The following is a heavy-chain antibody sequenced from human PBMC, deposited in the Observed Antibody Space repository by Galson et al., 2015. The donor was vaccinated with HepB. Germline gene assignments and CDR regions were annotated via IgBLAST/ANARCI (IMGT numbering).Heavy chain of an antibody. J-gene: IGHJ5*02. CDR3: ARSLMRPYCSSTSCHWFDP. V-gene: IGHV1-18*01. Sequence: SVKVSCKASGYTFTSYGISWVRQAPGQGLEWMGWISAYNGNTNYAQKLQGRVTMTTDTSTSTAYMELRSLRSDDTAVYYCARSLMRPYCSSTSCHWFDPWGQGTLVTVSS. CDR2: ISAYNGNT. CDR1: GYTFTSYG. D-gene: IGHD2-2*01.